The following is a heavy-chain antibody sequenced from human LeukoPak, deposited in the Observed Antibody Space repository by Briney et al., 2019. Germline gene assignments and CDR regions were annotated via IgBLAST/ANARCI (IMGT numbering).Heavy chain of an antibody. CDR3: GRDALVGYFSYYYMDV. CDR1: GGSISSHY. Sequence: SETLSLTCTVSGGSISSHYWTWIRQSPVKGLEWIGDISNSGSTSYNPSLKSRVTISIDTSKNQFSLKLSSVTAADTAVYYRGRDALVGYFSYYYMDVWGKGTTVTVSS. D-gene: IGHD2-15*01. J-gene: IGHJ6*03. CDR2: ISNSGST. V-gene: IGHV4-59*11.